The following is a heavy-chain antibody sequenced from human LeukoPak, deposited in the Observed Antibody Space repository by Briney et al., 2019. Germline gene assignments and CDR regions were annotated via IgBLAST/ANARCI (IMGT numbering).Heavy chain of an antibody. V-gene: IGHV4-34*01. CDR1: GGSFSGYY. Sequence: SETLSLTCAVYGGSFSGYYWSWIRQPPGKGLEWIGEINHSGSTNYNPSLKSRVTISVDTSKNQFSLKLSSVTAADTAVHYCARGWPNYFDYWGQGTLVTVSS. J-gene: IGHJ4*02. CDR3: ARGWPNYFDY. CDR2: INHSGST.